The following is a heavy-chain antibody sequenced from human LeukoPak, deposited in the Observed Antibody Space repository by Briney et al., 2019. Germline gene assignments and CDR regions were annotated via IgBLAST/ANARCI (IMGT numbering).Heavy chain of an antibody. CDR2: ISSSSSYT. CDR3: ARDLTATSGSYYDY. J-gene: IGHJ4*02. Sequence: GGSLRLSCAASGLTFSDYYMSWIRQAPGKGLEWVSYISSSSSYTNYADSVKGRFTISRDNAKNSLYLQMNSLIAEDTAVYYCARDLTATSGSYYDYWGQGTLVTVSS. D-gene: IGHD1-26*01. V-gene: IGHV3-11*06. CDR1: GLTFSDYY.